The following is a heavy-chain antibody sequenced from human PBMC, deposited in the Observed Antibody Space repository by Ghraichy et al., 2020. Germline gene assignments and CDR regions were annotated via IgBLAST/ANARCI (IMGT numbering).Heavy chain of an antibody. V-gene: IGHV1-3*01. CDR2: IHAGNGNT. CDR1: GYTFTSYA. CDR3: AGVEDV. J-gene: IGHJ6*02. Sequence: ASVKVSCKASGYTFTSYAIHWVRQAPGQRLEWMGWIHAGNGNTKYSQKLQGRVTLTRETSANTAYMEMSSLSSEEAAVYFCAGVEDVWGQGTTVTVFS.